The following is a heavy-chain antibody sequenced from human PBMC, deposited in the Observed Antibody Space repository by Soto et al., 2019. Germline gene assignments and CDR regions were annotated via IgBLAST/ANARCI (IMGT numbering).Heavy chain of an antibody. V-gene: IGHV3-15*07. Sequence: PGGSLRLSCAASGFTFSDHYMDWVRQAPGKGLEWVGRIKSKTDGGTTDYAAPVKGRFTISRDDSKNTLYLQMNSLKTEDTAVYYCTTVDHTVKYYYGMDVWGQGTTVTVSS. CDR3: TTVDHTVKYYYGMDV. J-gene: IGHJ6*02. D-gene: IGHD4-17*01. CDR1: GFTFSDHY. CDR2: IKSKTDGGTT.